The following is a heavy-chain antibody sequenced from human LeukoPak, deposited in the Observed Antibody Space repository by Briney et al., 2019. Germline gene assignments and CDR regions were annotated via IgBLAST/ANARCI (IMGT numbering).Heavy chain of an antibody. CDR3: ARVKGSYEAVTG. V-gene: IGHV1-2*02. Sequence: ASVKVSCKASGYTFTGYYMHWVRQAPGQGLEWTGWINPNSGGTNYAQKFQGRVTMTRDTSISTAYMELSRLRSDDTAVYYCARVKGSYEAVTGWGQGTLVTVSS. CDR2: INPNSGGT. CDR1: GYTFTGYY. J-gene: IGHJ4*02. D-gene: IGHD5-18*01.